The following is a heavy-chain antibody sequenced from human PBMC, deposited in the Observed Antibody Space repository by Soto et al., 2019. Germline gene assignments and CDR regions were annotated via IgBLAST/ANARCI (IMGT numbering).Heavy chain of an antibody. Sequence: PGESLKISCQGSGYSFTTYWSGWVRQMTGEGLEWMGIILPGDSDTRYSPSFQGQVTISADESISTAYLQWSSLKASDTAMYYCARLDGDIVVVPSAPFDYWGQGTLVTVSS. CDR3: ARLDGDIVVVPSAPFDY. CDR1: GYSFTTYW. V-gene: IGHV5-51*01. CDR2: ILPGDSDT. D-gene: IGHD2-2*01. J-gene: IGHJ4*02.